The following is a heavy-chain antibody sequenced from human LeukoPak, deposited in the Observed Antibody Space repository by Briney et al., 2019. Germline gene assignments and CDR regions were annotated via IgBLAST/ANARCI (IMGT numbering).Heavy chain of an antibody. D-gene: IGHD2-15*01. CDR1: GGSIGTDY. CDR2: IYTTGST. CDR3: ARHCRYGGLDY. V-gene: IGHV4-4*07. Sequence: SETLSLTCTVSGGSIGTDYWSWIRQPAGKGLEWIGRIYTTGSTNYNPSLMSRITMSVDTSKNQFSLELSSVTAADTAVYYCARHCRYGGLDYWGQGALVTVSS. J-gene: IGHJ4*02.